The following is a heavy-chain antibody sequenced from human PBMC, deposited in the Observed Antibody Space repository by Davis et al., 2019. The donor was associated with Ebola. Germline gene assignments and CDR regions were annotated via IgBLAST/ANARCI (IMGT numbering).Heavy chain of an antibody. CDR2: IKQDGSEK. CDR1: GFTFSSYW. Sequence: GGSLRLSCAASGFTFSSYWMSWVRQAPGKGLEWVANIKQDGSEKYYVDSVKGRFTISRDNSKNTMYLQMNSLRAEDTAVYYCAKVSFTANLWGQGTLVTVSS. CDR3: AKVSFTANL. D-gene: IGHD5-18*01. V-gene: IGHV3-7*03. J-gene: IGHJ5*02.